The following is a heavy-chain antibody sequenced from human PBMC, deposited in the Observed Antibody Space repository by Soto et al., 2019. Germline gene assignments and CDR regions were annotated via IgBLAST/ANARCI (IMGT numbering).Heavy chain of an antibody. CDR1: GGTFSSYA. V-gene: IGHV1-69*13. CDR3: VRMGQYFEYSSSYGLTDFEY. J-gene: IGHJ4*02. CDR2: IIPIFGTA. D-gene: IGHD6-6*01. Sequence: SVKVSCKASGGTFSSYAISWVRQAPGQGLEWMGGIIPIFGTANYAQKFQGRVTITADESTSTAYMELSSLRSEDTAVYFCVRMGQYFEYSSSYGLTDFEYWGQGSLVTVSS.